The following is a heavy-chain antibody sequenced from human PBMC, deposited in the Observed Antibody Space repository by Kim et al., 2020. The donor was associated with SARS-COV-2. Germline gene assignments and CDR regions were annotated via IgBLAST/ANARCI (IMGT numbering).Heavy chain of an antibody. J-gene: IGHJ4*02. CDR2: T. D-gene: IGHD6-13*01. V-gene: IGHV3-74*01. Sequence: TTYADSVKGRFTSTRDNAKNTLYLQMNSRRAEDTAVYYCARSGLKGSSWFWGQGTLVTVSS. CDR3: ARSGLKGSSWF.